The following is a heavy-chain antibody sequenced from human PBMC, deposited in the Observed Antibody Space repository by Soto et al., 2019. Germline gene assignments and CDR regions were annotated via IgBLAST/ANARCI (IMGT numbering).Heavy chain of an antibody. CDR3: AKFTVWGVIPTPYYFDY. D-gene: IGHD3-16*01. CDR1: GFTFSSYA. V-gene: IGHV3-23*01. J-gene: IGHJ4*02. Sequence: EVQLLESGGGLVQPGGSLRLSCAASGFTFSSYAMSWVRQAPGKGLEWVSAISGSGGSTYYADSVKGRFTISRDNSKNTVYRQMNSLRAEDTAVYYCAKFTVWGVIPTPYYFDYWGQGTLVTVSS. CDR2: ISGSGGST.